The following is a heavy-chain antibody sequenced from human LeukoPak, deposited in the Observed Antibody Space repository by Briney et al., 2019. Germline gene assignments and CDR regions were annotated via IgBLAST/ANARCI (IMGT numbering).Heavy chain of an antibody. Sequence: GGSLRLSCVASGFTFSSYWMHWVRQAPGKGLVWVSRIHRDGSSTNYADSVKGRHTISRDNAKNTLFLQMNSLRTEDTAVYYCARGGSTYFQHWGQGTLVTVSS. J-gene: IGHJ1*01. V-gene: IGHV3-74*01. CDR2: IHRDGSST. CDR1: GFTFSSYW. D-gene: IGHD5/OR15-5a*01. CDR3: ARGGSTYFQH.